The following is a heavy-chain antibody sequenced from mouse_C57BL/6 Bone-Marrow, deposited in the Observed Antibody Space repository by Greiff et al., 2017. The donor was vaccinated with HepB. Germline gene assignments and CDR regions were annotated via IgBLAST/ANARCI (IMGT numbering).Heavy chain of an antibody. CDR3: AITTVVGYYFDY. D-gene: IGHD1-1*01. CDR2: IDPSDSYT. CDR1: GYTFTSYW. V-gene: IGHV1-69*01. J-gene: IGHJ2*01. Sequence: QVQLQQPGAELVMPGASVKLSCKASGYTFTSYWMHWVKQRPGQGLEWIGEIDPSDSYTNYNQKFKGKSTLTVDKSSSTAYMQLSSLTSEDSAVYYCAITTVVGYYFDYWGQGTTLTVSS.